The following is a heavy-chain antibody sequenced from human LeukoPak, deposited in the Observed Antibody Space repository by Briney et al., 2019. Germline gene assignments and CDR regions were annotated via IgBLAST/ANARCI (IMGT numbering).Heavy chain of an antibody. D-gene: IGHD1-26*01. V-gene: IGHV3-66*02. CDR1: AFTVSSNY. CDR2: IYGGGST. J-gene: IGHJ3*02. CDR3: ARDHSGSYQRAFDI. Sequence: AGGSLRLSCAVSAFTVSSNYVSWVRQAPGKGLEWVSVIYGGGSTNYADYVKGRFTISRDNSKNTLYLQMNSLRAEDTAVYYCARDHSGSYQRAFDIWGQGTMVTVSS.